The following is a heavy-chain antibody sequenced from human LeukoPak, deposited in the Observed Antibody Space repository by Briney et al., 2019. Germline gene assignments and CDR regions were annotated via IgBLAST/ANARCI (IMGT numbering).Heavy chain of an antibody. CDR2: INHSGST. J-gene: IGHJ4*02. V-gene: IGHV4-34*01. D-gene: IGHD3-9*01. Sequence: PSETLSLTCAVYGGSFSGYYWSWIRQPPGKGLEWIGEINHSGSTNYNPSLKSRVTISVDTSKNQFSLKLSSATAADTAVYYCARGSPYYDILTGYEAGGNDYWGQGTLVTVSS. CDR1: GGSFSGYY. CDR3: ARGSPYYDILTGYEAGGNDY.